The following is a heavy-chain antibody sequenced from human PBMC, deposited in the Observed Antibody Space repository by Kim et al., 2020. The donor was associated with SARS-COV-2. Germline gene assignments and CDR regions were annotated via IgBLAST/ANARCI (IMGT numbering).Heavy chain of an antibody. V-gene: IGHV5-51*01. Sequence: GESLKISCKGSGYSFTSYWIGWVRQMPGKGLEWMGIIYPGDSDTRYSPSFQGQVTISADKSISTAYLQWSSLKASDTAMYYCARPGSGSSWYFGYAFDIWGQGTMVTVSS. CDR2: IYPGDSDT. CDR1: GYSFTSYW. J-gene: IGHJ3*02. CDR3: ARPGSGSSWYFGYAFDI. D-gene: IGHD6-13*01.